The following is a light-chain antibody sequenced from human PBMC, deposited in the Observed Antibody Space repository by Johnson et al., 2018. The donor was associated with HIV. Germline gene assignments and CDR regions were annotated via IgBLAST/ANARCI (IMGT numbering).Light chain of an antibody. CDR3: GTWYSSLSAGGF. CDR2: EDD. Sequence: QAVLTQPPSVSAAPGQKVTISCSGSSSNIGKNHVSWYQQFPGTAPKLLVYEDDKRPSGIPDRFSGSKSGTSATLGITGLQTGDEADYYCGTWYSSLSAGGFFGTVTKGTVL. J-gene: IGLJ1*01. CDR1: SSNIGKNH. V-gene: IGLV1-51*02.